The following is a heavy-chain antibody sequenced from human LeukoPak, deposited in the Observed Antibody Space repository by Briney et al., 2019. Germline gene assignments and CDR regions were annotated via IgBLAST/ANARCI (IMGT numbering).Heavy chain of an antibody. CDR1: GFTFISYG. CDR3: ARDGYCSGGSCYSAPYYFDY. J-gene: IGHJ4*02. V-gene: IGHV3-33*01. Sequence: RALRLSCAASGFTFISYGMHWVRQAPGKGLEWVAVIWYDGSNKYYADSVKGRFTISRDNSKNTLYLQMNSLRAEDTAVYYCARDGYCSGGSCYSAPYYFDYWGQGTLVTVSS. D-gene: IGHD2-15*01. CDR2: IWYDGSNK.